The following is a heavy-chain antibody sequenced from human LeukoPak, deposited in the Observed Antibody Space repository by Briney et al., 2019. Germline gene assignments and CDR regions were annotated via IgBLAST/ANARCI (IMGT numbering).Heavy chain of an antibody. Sequence: GGSLRLSCAASGFTFSNAWMTWVRQAPGKGLEWVGRIKSKTDGGTTDYGAPVKGRFTISRDDSKNTLYLQMNSLKTEDTAVYYCTIDLLYDYVWGSFRYAWGQGTLVTVSS. CDR3: TIDLLYDYVWGSFRYA. CDR2: IKSKTDGGTT. CDR1: GFTFSNAW. D-gene: IGHD3-16*02. J-gene: IGHJ5*02. V-gene: IGHV3-15*01.